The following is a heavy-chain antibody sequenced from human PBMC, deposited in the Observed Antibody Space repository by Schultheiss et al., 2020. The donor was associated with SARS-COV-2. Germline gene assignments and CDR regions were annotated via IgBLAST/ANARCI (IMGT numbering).Heavy chain of an antibody. J-gene: IGHJ6*02. CDR2: INHSGST. CDR1: GGSISSYY. CDR3: ARLHYHYGMDV. V-gene: IGHV4-59*01. Sequence: SETLSLTCTVSGGSISSYYWSWIRQPPGKGLEWIGEINHSGSTNYNPSLKSRVTISVDTSKNQFSLKLSSVTAADTAVYYCARLHYHYGMDVWGQGTTVTVSS.